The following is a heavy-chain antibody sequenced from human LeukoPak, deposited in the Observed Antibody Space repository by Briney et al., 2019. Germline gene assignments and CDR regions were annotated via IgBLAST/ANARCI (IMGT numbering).Heavy chain of an antibody. CDR2: IIPIFGIA. CDR1: GGTFSSYA. D-gene: IGHD3-3*01. CDR3: ARVEGYYDFDFSTGWFDP. Sequence: GASVKVSCKASGGTFSSYAVSWVRQAPGQGLEWMGGIIPIFGIANYAQKFQGRVTITADKSTSTAYMELSSLRSKDTAVYYCARVEGYYDFDFSTGWFDPWGQGTLVTVSS. J-gene: IGHJ5*02. V-gene: IGHV1-69*10.